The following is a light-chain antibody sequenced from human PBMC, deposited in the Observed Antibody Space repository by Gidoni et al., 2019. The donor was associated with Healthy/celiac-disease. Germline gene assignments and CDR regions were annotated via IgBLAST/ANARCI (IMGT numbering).Light chain of an antibody. CDR3: QQYNSYSPT. CDR1: QSISSW. J-gene: IGKJ1*01. Sequence: DSQMTQSPSTLSASVGDRVTITCRASQSISSWLAWYQPKPGKAPKLLIYDASSLESGVPSRFSGSGSGTEFTLTISSLQPDDFATYYCQQYNSYSPTFGQGTKVEIK. V-gene: IGKV1-5*01. CDR2: DAS.